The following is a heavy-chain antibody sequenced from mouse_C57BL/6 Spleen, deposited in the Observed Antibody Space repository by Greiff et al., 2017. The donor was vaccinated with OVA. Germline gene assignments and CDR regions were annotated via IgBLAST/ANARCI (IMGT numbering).Heavy chain of an antibody. D-gene: IGHD2-12*01. CDR3: ARLGAYYSRYYAMDY. CDR2: INPSNGGT. CDR1: GYTFTSYW. J-gene: IGHJ4*01. Sequence: QVQLQQPGTELVKPGASVKLSCKASGYTFTSYWMHWVKQRPGQGLEWIGNINPSNGGTNYNEKFQSKATLTVDKSSSTAYMQLSSLTSEDSAVYYCARLGAYYSRYYAMDYWGQGTSVTVSS. V-gene: IGHV1-53*01.